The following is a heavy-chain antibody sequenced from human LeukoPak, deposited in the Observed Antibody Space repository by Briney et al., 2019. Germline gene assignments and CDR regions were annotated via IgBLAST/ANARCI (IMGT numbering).Heavy chain of an antibody. V-gene: IGHV3-30*02. J-gene: IGHJ4*02. CDR1: GFTFSTYH. CDR3: AKRSGPNSGPFDS. Sequence: GGSLRLSCAASGFTFSTYHMHWVRQAPGKGLEWVAFVRKDATEKKYADSVEGRFTISRDDSENTVYLKMNNLRVDDTAVYYCAKRSGPNSGPFDSWGQGTPVIVSS. CDR2: VRKDATEK. D-gene: IGHD1-1*01.